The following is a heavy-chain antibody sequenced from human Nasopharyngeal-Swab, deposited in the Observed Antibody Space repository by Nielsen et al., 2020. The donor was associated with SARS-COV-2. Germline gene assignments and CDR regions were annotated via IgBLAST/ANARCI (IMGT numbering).Heavy chain of an antibody. D-gene: IGHD5-12*01. V-gene: IGHV1-69*13. CDR3: ARCRYSGYDWSSLSYYYYMDV. J-gene: IGHJ6*03. CDR1: GCTFSSYA. CDR2: IIPIFGTA. Sequence: SVKVSCKASGCTFSSYAISWVRQAPGQGLEWMGGIIPIFGTANYAQKFQGRVTITADESTSTAYMELSSLRSEDTAVYYCARCRYSGYDWSSLSYYYYMDVWGKGTTVTVSS.